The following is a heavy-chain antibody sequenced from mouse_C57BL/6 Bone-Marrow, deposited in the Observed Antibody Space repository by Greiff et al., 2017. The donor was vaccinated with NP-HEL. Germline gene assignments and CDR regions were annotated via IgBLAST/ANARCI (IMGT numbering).Heavy chain of an antibody. V-gene: IGHV1-54*01. Sequence: QVTLKVSGAELVRPGTSVKVSCKASGYAFTNYLIEWVKQRPGQGLEWIGVINPGSGGTNYNEKFKGTATLTADKSSSTAYMQLSSLTSEDSAVYFCARGGIYYDYAWFAYWGQGTLVTVSA. CDR2: INPGSGGT. D-gene: IGHD2-4*01. CDR1: GYAFTNYL. J-gene: IGHJ3*01. CDR3: ARGGIYYDYAWFAY.